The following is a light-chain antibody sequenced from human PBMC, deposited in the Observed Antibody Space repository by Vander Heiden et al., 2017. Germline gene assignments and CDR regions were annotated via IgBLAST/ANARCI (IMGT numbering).Light chain of an antibody. Sequence: QSVLTHPPSASGPPGQRVTISCSGSSSNLGSNYVYWYQQLPGTAPKLLIYRNNQRPSGVPDRFSGSKSGTSASLAISGLRSEDEADYYCAAWDDSLSGWVFGGGTKLTVL. J-gene: IGLJ3*02. CDR3: AAWDDSLSGWV. V-gene: IGLV1-47*01. CDR1: SSNLGSNY. CDR2: RNN.